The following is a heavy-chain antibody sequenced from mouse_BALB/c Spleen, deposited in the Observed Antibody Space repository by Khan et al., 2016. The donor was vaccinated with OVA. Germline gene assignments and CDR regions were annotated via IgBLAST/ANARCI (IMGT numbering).Heavy chain of an antibody. J-gene: IGHJ2*01. V-gene: IGHV3-2*02. CDR3: ARVYGGDFDY. CDR2: ISYSGNT. D-gene: IGHD2-10*02. Sequence: EVKLLESGPGLVKPSQSLSLTCTVTGYSITSDYAWNWIRQFPGNKLEWMGHISYSGNTKYNPSLKSRISVTRDTSKNQIFLQLNSVTAEDTATYYCARVYGGDFDYWGPGTTLPVSS. CDR1: GYSITSDYA.